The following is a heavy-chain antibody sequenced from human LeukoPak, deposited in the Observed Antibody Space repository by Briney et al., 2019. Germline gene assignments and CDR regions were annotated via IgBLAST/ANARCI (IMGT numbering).Heavy chain of an antibody. D-gene: IGHD5-12*01. CDR3: VRGGYGPDY. V-gene: IGHV3-7*03. J-gene: IGHJ4*02. CDR1: GFTFSAYW. Sequence: GGSLRLSCAASGFTFSAYWMRWVRQAPGKGLEWVANIKQDGSVKNYVDSVKGRFTISRDNAKNSLYLQMNSLRADDTAMYYCVRGGYGPDYWGQGTLVTVSS. CDR2: IKQDGSVK.